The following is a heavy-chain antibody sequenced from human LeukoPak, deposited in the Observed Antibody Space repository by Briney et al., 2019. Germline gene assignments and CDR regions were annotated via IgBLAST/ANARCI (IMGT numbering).Heavy chain of an antibody. CDR1: GGTFSSYA. CDR2: IIPIFGTA. V-gene: IGHV1-69*13. Sequence: SVKVSCKASGGTFSSYAISWVRQAPGQGLEWMGGIIPIFGTANYAQKFQGRVTITADESTSTAYMELSSLRSEGTAVYYCARDLRGIDTFDYWGQGTLVTVSS. D-gene: IGHD5-12*01. J-gene: IGHJ4*02. CDR3: ARDLRGIDTFDY.